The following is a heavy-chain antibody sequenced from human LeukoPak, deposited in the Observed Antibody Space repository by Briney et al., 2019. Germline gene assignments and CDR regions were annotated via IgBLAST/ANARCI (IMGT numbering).Heavy chain of an antibody. CDR2: IIPKFGTA. CDR3: ARGGVHYYYYMDV. V-gene: IGHV1-69*13. D-gene: IGHD2-8*01. J-gene: IGHJ6*03. Sequence: SVKVSCKASGGTFSTYAISWVRQAPGQRLEWMGGIIPKFGTANYAQKLQGRVTITADESTSTAHMELSSLTSEDTAVYYCARGGVHYYYYMDVWGTGTTVSVSS. CDR1: GGTFSTYA.